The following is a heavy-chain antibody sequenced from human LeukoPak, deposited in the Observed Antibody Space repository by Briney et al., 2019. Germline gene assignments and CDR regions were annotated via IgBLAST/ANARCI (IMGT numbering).Heavy chain of an antibody. D-gene: IGHD3-22*01. CDR2: ISNDGGGT. V-gene: IGHV3-23*01. J-gene: IGHJ5*02. CDR3: AKGNSGYFADL. Sequence: PGGSLRLSCSASGFIFNNYGLMWVRQAPGKGLEWVSAISNDGGGTTYADFVKGRFTISRDNSKNTLSLQMNGLRPEDTALYYCAKGNSGYFADLWGQGTVVTVSS. CDR1: GFIFNNYG.